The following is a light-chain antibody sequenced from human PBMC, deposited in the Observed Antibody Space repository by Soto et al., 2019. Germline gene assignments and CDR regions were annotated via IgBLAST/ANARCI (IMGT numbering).Light chain of an antibody. CDR1: SSDVGGYNY. J-gene: IGLJ2*01. CDR2: DVS. Sequence: SALTQPRSASGSPGQSVTISCTGTSSDVGGYNYVSWYQQHPGKAPKLMIYDVSKRPSGVPDRFSGSKSGNTASLTISGLQADDEADYYCCSYAGSVVFGGGTKVTVL. V-gene: IGLV2-11*01. CDR3: CSYAGSVV.